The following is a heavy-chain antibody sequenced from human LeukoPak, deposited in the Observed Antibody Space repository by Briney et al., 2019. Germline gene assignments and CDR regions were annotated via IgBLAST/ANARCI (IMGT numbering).Heavy chain of an antibody. Sequence: PGGSLRLSCAASGFTFNNAWMNWVRQAPGKGLEWVSAISGSGGSTYYADSVKGRFTISRDNSKNTLYLQMNSLRAEDTAVYYCAKYGDFWSGYFDYWGQGTLVTVSS. J-gene: IGHJ4*02. CDR2: ISGSGGST. CDR3: AKYGDFWSGYFDY. V-gene: IGHV3-23*01. CDR1: GFTFNNAW. D-gene: IGHD3-3*01.